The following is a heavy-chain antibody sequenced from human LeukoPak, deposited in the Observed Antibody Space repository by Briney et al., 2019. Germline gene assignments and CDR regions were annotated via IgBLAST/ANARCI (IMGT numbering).Heavy chain of an antibody. J-gene: IGHJ4*02. CDR3: ARLYCGGDCYDCFDY. D-gene: IGHD2-21*01. CDR2: INHSGST. V-gene: IGHV4-34*01. Sequence: PSETLSLTCAVYGGSFSGYYWSWIRQPPGKGLEWIGEINHSGSTNYNPSLKSRVTISVDTSKNQFSLKLSSVTAADTAVYYCARLYCGGDCYDCFDYWGQGTLVTVSS. CDR1: GGSFSGYY.